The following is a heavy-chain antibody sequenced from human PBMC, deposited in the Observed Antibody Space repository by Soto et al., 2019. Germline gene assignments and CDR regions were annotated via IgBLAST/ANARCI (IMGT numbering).Heavy chain of an antibody. CDR1: GVSVNSGDSY. J-gene: IGHJ4*02. CDR2: FYYSGIT. V-gene: IGHV4-61*08. D-gene: IGHD1-26*01. CDR3: ARVTVAVPATTHYFDY. Sequence: SETLSLTCTVSGVSVNSGDSYWSWIRQPPGKGPEWIGYFYYSGITNYNPSLHCRVTISADTSKNQFSLKLRSVTAADAAVYYCARVTVAVPATTHYFDYWGQGTPVTVSS.